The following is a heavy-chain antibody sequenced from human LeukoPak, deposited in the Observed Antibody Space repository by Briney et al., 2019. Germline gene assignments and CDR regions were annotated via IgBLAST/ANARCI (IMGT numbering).Heavy chain of an antibody. Sequence: GRSLRLSCAASGFTFSSYAMHWVRQAPGKGLEWVAVISGSGSSTYYADSVKGRFTISRDNSKSTLYLQMNSLRAEDTAIYYCAKAQRPTVSTFDYWGQGTLVTVSS. CDR1: GFTFSSYA. J-gene: IGHJ4*02. D-gene: IGHD4-17*01. CDR3: AKAQRPTVSTFDY. V-gene: IGHV3-23*01. CDR2: ISGSGSST.